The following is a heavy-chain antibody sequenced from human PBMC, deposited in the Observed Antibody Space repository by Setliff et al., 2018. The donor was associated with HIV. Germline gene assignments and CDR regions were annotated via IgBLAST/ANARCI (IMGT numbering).Heavy chain of an antibody. D-gene: IGHD2-2*01. CDR2: IHHSGST. CDR1: GYSISSGYY. CDR3: ARHAAGPDGPFDY. V-gene: IGHV4-38-2*01. Sequence: SETLSLTCAVSGYSISSGYYWGWIRQPSGKGLEWIGSIHHSGSTYYNPSLKSRVTISVDTSKNQFSLQLSSVTAADTAVYYCARHAAGPDGPFDYWGQGTLVTVSS. J-gene: IGHJ4*02.